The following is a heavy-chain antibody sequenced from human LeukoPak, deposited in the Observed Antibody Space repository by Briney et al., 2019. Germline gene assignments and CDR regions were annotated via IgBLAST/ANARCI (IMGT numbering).Heavy chain of an antibody. J-gene: IGHJ4*02. CDR1: GGTFSSYA. V-gene: IGHV1-69*04. D-gene: IGHD2-21*02. Sequence: SVKVSCKASGGTFSSYAISWVRQAPGQGLEWMGRIIPILGIANYAQKFQGRVTITADKSTSTAYMELSSLRSEDTAVYYCAGDPGEGGDNDYWGQGTLVTVSS. CDR3: AGDPGEGGDNDY. CDR2: IIPILGIA.